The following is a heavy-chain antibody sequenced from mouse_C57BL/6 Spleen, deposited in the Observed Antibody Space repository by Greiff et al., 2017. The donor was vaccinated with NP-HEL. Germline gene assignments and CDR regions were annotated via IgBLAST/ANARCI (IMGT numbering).Heavy chain of an antibody. J-gene: IGHJ3*01. D-gene: IGHD2-4*01. Sequence: QVQLQQPGAELVKPGASVKMSCKASGYTFPSYWITWVTQRPGQGLEWIGDIYPGRGSTHYNEKFKSKATLTVDTSSSTAYMQLSSLSSEDSAVYYCARSDYDRAFAYWGKWALVTVSA. CDR1: GYTFPSYW. CDR3: ARSDYDRAFAY. CDR2: IYPGRGST. V-gene: IGHV1-55*01.